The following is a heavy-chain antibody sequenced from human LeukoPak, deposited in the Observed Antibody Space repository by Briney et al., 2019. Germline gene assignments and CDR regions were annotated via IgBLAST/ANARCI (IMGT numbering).Heavy chain of an antibody. D-gene: IGHD1-26*01. CDR1: GFNFSRYG. V-gene: IGHV3-23*01. Sequence: GGTLRLSCAASGFNFSRYGMAWVRQAPGKGLDWVSSISGSGERTYYADSVKGRFSISRDNSKNTVYLQMNNLRAQDTAVYYCAKDRSRWELPPSDYWGQGTLVTVSS. J-gene: IGHJ4*02. CDR3: AKDRSRWELPPSDY. CDR2: ISGSGERT.